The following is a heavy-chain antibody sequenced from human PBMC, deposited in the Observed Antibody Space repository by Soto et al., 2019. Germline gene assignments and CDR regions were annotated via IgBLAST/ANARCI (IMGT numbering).Heavy chain of an antibody. D-gene: IGHD3-10*01. CDR2: MHPNNGVT. Sequence: ASVKVSCKASGYTFTSFYLNWVRQAPGQGLEWLGWMHPNNGVTNFAQKFQDRVTMTRDTSISTAYLEIPRLRSDDTAIYFCVRASRRQASGGQRASEFWGQGTLVTVSS. CDR1: GYTFTSFY. V-gene: IGHV1-2*02. J-gene: IGHJ4*02. CDR3: VRASRRQASGGQRASEF.